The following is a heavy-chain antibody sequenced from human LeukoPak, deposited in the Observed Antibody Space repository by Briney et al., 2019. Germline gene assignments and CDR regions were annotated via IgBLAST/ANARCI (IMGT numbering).Heavy chain of an antibody. Sequence: GSLRLSCAASGFTVSSNYMSWIRQPPGKGLEWIGEINHSGSTNYNPSLKSRVTISVDTSKNQFSLKLSSVTAADTAVYYCARRSYEGYYYDSSGYSVHFDYWGQGTLVTVSS. CDR1: GFTVSSNY. J-gene: IGHJ4*02. V-gene: IGHV4-34*01. CDR3: ARRSYEGYYYDSSGYSVHFDY. CDR2: INHSGST. D-gene: IGHD3-22*01.